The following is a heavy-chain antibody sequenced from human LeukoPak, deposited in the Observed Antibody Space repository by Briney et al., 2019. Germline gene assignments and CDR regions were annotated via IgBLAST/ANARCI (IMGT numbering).Heavy chain of an antibody. V-gene: IGHV4-59*01. CDR1: GGSISSYY. J-gene: IGHJ4*02. Sequence: SETLSLTCTVSGGSISSYYWSWIRQPPGKGLEWIGYIYYSGNTNYNPSLKSRVTISIDTSKNQFSLKLSSVAAADTAVYYCARARRLGLFDYWGQGTLVTVSS. D-gene: IGHD6-19*01. CDR2: IYYSGNT. CDR3: ARARRLGLFDY.